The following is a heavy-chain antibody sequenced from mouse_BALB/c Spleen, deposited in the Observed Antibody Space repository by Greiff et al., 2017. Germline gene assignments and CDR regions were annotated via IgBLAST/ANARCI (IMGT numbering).Heavy chain of an antibody. CDR1: GYAFSSYL. V-gene: IGHV1-80*01. D-gene: IGHD1-1*01. CDR3: ARSCITTVVATEAMDY. CDR2: IYPGDGDT. Sequence: LQESGAELVRPGSSVKISCKASGYAFSSYLMNWVKQRPGQGLEWIGQIYPGDGDTNYNGKFKGKATLTADKSSSTAYMQLSSLTSEDSAVYFCARSCITTVVATEAMDYWGQGTSVTVS. J-gene: IGHJ4*01.